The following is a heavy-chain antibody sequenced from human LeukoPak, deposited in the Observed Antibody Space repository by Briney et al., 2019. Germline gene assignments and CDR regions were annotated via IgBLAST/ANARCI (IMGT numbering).Heavy chain of an antibody. J-gene: IGHJ4*02. D-gene: IGHD3-16*02. CDR2: IKSKTDGGTT. V-gene: IGHV3-15*01. CDR1: GFTFSNAW. CDR3: TTTGYYDYVWGSYRSTGGFDY. Sequence: GGSLRLSCAASGFTFSNAWMSWVRQAPGKGLEWVGRIKSKTDGGTTDYAAPVKGRFTISRDDSKSTLYLQMNSLKTEDTAVYYCTTTGYYDYVWGSYRSTGGFDYWGQGTLVTVSS.